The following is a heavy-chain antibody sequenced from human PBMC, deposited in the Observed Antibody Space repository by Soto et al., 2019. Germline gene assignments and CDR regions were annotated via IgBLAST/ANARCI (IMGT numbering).Heavy chain of an antibody. J-gene: IGHJ3*02. CDR3: ARKPSAGDPYDAFDI. CDR1: GYTFTSYG. CDR2: ISAYNGNT. V-gene: IGHV1-18*01. D-gene: IGHD7-27*01. Sequence: ASVKVSCKASGYTFTSYGISWVRQAPGQGLEWMGWISAYNGNTNYAQKLQGRVTMTTDTSTSTAYMELRSLRSDDTAVYYCARKPSAGDPYDAFDIWGQGTMVTVSS.